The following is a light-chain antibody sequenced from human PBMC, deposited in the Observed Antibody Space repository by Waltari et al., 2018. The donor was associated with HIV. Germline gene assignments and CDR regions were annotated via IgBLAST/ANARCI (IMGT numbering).Light chain of an antibody. V-gene: IGLV1-40*01. CDR3: QSYDNSLNAVV. CDR1: SSNIGARED. Sequence: QSVLTQPPSVSGAPGQRVIISCTGRSSNIGAREDVHWYQQLPGPVPKVLIYGNTNRPSGVPDRFSGSKSGASASLAIAGLQTDDEADYYCQSYDNSLNAVVFGGGTRLTVL. CDR2: GNT. J-gene: IGLJ2*01.